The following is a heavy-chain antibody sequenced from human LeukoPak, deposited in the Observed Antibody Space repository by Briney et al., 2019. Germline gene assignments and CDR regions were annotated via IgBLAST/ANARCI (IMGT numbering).Heavy chain of an antibody. CDR1: GGSFSGYY. V-gene: IGHV4-34*01. D-gene: IGHD5-18*01. J-gene: IGHJ4*02. CDR2: INHSGST. Sequence: PSETLSLTCAVYGGSFSGYYWSWSREPPGKGLEWIGEINHSGSTNYNPSLKSRVTISVDTSKNQFSLKLSSVTAADTAVYYCARGRSYGVWGQGTLVTVSS. CDR3: ARGRSYGV.